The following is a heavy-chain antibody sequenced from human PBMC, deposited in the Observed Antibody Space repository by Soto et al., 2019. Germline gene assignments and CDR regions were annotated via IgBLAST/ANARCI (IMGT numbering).Heavy chain of an antibody. D-gene: IGHD6-19*01. J-gene: IGHJ4*02. Sequence: GGSLRLSCAASGFTFSSYAMHWVRQAPGKGLEWVAVISYDGSNKYYADSVKGRFTISRDNSKNTLYLQMNSLRAEDTAVYYCARDPPYSSGWYGIDYWGQGTLVTV. CDR2: ISYDGSNK. CDR1: GFTFSSYA. V-gene: IGHV3-30-3*01. CDR3: ARDPPYSSGWYGIDY.